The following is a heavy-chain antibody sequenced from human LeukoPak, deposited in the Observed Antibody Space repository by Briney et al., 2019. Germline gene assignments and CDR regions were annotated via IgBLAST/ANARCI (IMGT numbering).Heavy chain of an antibody. D-gene: IGHD6-13*01. V-gene: IGHV1-2*06. CDR1: GYTFTGYY. CDR3: ARGWQQLDSVWFDP. Sequence: ASVKVSCKASGYTFTGYYMHWVRQAPGQGLEWMGRINPNSGGTNYAQKFQGRVTMTRDTSISTAYMELSRLRSDDTAVYYCARGWQQLDSVWFDPWGQGTLVTVSS. CDR2: INPNSGGT. J-gene: IGHJ5*02.